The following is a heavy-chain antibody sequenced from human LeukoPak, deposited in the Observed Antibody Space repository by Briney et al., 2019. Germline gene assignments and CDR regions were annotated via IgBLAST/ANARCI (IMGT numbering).Heavy chain of an antibody. J-gene: IGHJ5*02. Sequence: PSQTLSLTCTVSGGSISSGDYYWRWIRQPPGKGLDWIGYIYYSGSTYYNPSLKSRVTISVDTSKNQFSLKLSSVTAADTAVYYCARDRITMVRGVIITNWFDPWGQGTLVTVSS. CDR3: ARDRITMVRGVIITNWFDP. CDR1: GGSISSGDYY. CDR2: IYYSGST. D-gene: IGHD3-10*01. V-gene: IGHV4-30-4*01.